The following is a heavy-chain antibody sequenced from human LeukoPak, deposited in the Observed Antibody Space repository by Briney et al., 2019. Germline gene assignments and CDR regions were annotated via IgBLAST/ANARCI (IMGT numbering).Heavy chain of an antibody. V-gene: IGHV4-4*07. CDR1: GGSISDYY. Sequence: PSETLSLTCTVSGGSISDYYWSWIRQPAGKGLEWIGRIYSTGSTDYNPSLKSRVTMSVDTSKNQFSLKLSSVTAADTAVYYCARGPPPDFDCWGQGTLVTVSS. CDR3: ARGPPPDFDC. J-gene: IGHJ4*02. CDR2: IYSTGST.